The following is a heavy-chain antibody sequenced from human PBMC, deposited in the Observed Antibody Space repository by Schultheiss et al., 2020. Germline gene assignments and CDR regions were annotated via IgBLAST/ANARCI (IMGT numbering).Heavy chain of an antibody. CDR2: VSYGGNT. V-gene: IGHV4-39*01. Sequence: SETLSLTCTVSGGSISTSSFFWAWIRQPPGKNLEWIGSVSYGGNTYYNPSLKSRVTISVDTSKNQLSLKVNSVTAPDTAVYYCAREPGYSSGWYVDYWGQGTLVTVSS. CDR3: AREPGYSSGWYVDY. CDR1: GGSISTSSFF. J-gene: IGHJ4*02. D-gene: IGHD6-19*01.